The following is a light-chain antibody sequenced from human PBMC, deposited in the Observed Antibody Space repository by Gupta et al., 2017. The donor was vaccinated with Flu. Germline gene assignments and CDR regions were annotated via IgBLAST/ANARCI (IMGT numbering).Light chain of an antibody. Sequence: DIVMTQSPDSLAVSLGERATINCKSSQSGLYSSNSKNYLAWYKQKPRQPPKLLIYWASTREAGVPDRFSGSGYGKDFTLTISSRQAEDVAGYYCQQYESDPPWTFGQGTKVEIK. V-gene: IGKV4-1*01. CDR3: QQYESDPPWT. CDR2: WAS. J-gene: IGKJ1*01. CDR1: QSGLYSSNSKNY.